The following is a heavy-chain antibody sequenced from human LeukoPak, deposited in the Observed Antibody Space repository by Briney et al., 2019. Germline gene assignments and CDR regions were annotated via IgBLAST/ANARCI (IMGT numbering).Heavy chain of an antibody. CDR3: ARAVTGTSMVDY. CDR2: ISYTGST. CDR1: GGSIGGDH. Sequence: SETLSLTCTIPGGSIGGDHWSWIRQAPGKGLEWIGYISYTGSTSYNPSLRNRVTISLHTSENQFSLRLTSVTAADTAVYYCARAVTGTSMVDYWGQGTLVAVSS. D-gene: IGHD6-19*01. V-gene: IGHV4-59*08. J-gene: IGHJ4*02.